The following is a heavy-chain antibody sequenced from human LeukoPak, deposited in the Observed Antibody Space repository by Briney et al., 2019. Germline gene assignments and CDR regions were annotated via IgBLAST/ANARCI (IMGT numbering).Heavy chain of an antibody. V-gene: IGHV7-4-1*02. CDR3: ARVGSGYDSWGYFDY. CDR1: GYTFNMYA. Sequence: ASVKVSCKASGYTFNMYAVNWVRQAPGQGLEWMGWINTNTGKATYAQGFSGRFVLSFDTSVSTAYLQITSLKDEDTAMYYCARVGSGYDSWGYFDYWGQGTLVTVSS. CDR2: INTNTGKA. D-gene: IGHD5-12*01. J-gene: IGHJ4*02.